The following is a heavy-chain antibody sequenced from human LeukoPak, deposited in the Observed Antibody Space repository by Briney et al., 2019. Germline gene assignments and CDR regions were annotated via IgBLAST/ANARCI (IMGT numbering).Heavy chain of an antibody. V-gene: IGHV3-23*01. J-gene: IGHJ4*02. CDR3: AKSLHYDSSGYGY. Sequence: GGSLRLSCAASGFTFSSYSMNWVRQAPGKGLEWVSAISGSGGSTYYADSVKGRSTISRDNSKNTLYLQMNSLRAEDTAVYYCAKSLHYDSSGYGYWGQGTLVTVSS. CDR1: GFTFSSYS. CDR2: ISGSGGST. D-gene: IGHD3-22*01.